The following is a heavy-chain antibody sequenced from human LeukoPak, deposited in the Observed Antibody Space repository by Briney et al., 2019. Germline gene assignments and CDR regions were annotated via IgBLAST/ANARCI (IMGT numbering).Heavy chain of an antibody. Sequence: PGGSLRLSCTASGFTFGDYAMSWFRQAPGKGLEWVGFIRSKAYGGTTEYAASVKGRFTILRDDSKSIAYLQMNSLKTEDTAVYYCTRGWEPLGGGFDYWGQGTLVTVSS. CDR1: GFTFGDYA. D-gene: IGHD1-26*01. CDR3: TRGWEPLGGGFDY. CDR2: IRSKAYGGTT. V-gene: IGHV3-49*03. J-gene: IGHJ4*02.